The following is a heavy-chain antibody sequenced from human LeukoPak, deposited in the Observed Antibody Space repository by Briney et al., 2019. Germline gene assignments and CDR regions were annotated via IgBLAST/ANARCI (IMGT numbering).Heavy chain of an antibody. J-gene: IGHJ6*03. CDR1: GGSISDYY. Sequence: SETLSLTCTVSGGSISDYYWNWIRQPPGKGLEWIGYIYYSGSTTYNTSLKSRVTMSVDTAKNQFSLKLRPVTAADTAVYYCARGDFCSKSNCYLRPMDVWGKGTTVTVSS. CDR3: ARGDFCSKSNCYLRPMDV. D-gene: IGHD3-3*01. V-gene: IGHV4-59*01. CDR2: IYYSGST.